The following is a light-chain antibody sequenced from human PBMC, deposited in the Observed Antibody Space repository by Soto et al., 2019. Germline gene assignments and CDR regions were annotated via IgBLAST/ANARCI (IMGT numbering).Light chain of an antibody. CDR1: QSVRSSY. J-gene: IGKJ5*01. CDR2: GAS. V-gene: IGKV3-20*01. CDR3: QQYGTSPLIP. Sequence: EIVLTQSPGTLSLSPGERVTLSCRASQSVRSSYLAWYQQRPGQAPRLLIYGASSRATGIPDRFSGSGSGTDFTLTIIRLEPEDFAVYYCQQYGTSPLIPFVQVTRLEIK.